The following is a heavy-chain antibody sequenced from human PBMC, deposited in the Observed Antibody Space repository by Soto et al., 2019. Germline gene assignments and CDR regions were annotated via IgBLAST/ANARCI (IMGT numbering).Heavy chain of an antibody. V-gene: IGHV3-30*18. CDR2: ISHDGSEK. CDR1: GFMFSGYG. CDR3: AKLVGGVKAIGAPGAWLDP. D-gene: IGHD3-3*01. Sequence: QVQLVESGGGVVQPGDSLRLSCAASGFMFSGYGMHWIRQAPGKGLEWVAVISHDGSEKYYGDSVKGRCTVSRDNSNNTLFLQIDSLRAEDTAVSYCAKLVGGVKAIGAPGAWLDPWGQGTLVSVSS. J-gene: IGHJ5*02.